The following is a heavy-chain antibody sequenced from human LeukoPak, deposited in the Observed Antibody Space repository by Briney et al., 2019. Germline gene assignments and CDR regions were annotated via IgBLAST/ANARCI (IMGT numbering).Heavy chain of an antibody. V-gene: IGHV1-46*01. D-gene: IGHD3-22*01. CDR3: ARDHYDSSGYYGNFWFDP. J-gene: IGHJ5*02. Sequence: APVKVSCKASGYTFTSYYMHWVRQAPGQGLEWMGIINPSGGSTSYAQKFQGRVTMTRDMSTSTVYMELSSLRSEDTAVYYCARDHYDSSGYYGNFWFDPWGQGTLVTVSS. CDR2: INPSGGST. CDR1: GYTFTSYY.